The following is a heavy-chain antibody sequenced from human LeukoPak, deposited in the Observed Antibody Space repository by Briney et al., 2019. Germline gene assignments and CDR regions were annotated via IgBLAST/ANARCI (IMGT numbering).Heavy chain of an antibody. CDR1: GFTVSSNY. CDR2: IYSGGST. V-gene: IGHV3-66*01. D-gene: IGHD6-19*01. CDR3: ARAASSNYYYYYMDV. Sequence: GGSLRLSCAASGFTVSSNYMSWVRQAPGKWLEWVSVIYSGGSTYYADSVKGRFTISRDNSKNTLYLQMSSLRAEDTAVYYCARAASSNYYYYYMDVWGKGTTVTISS. J-gene: IGHJ6*03.